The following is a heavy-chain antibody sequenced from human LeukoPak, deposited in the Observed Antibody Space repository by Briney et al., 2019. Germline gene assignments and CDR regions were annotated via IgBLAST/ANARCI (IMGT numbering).Heavy chain of an antibody. Sequence: SETLSLTCTVSGGSISSSGYYWGWIRQPPGKGLEWIASIYYSGSTYYNPSLKSRVTISVDTSKNQLSLKLSSLPAADTALYYCARHEYSGSYYGLSWFDPWDQGTLVTVSS. CDR3: ARHEYSGSYYGLSWFDP. D-gene: IGHD1-26*01. CDR2: IYYSGST. J-gene: IGHJ5*02. CDR1: GGSISSSGYY. V-gene: IGHV4-39*01.